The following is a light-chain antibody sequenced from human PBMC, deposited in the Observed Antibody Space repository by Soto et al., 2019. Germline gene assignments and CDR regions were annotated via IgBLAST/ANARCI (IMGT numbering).Light chain of an antibody. Sequence: QSALTQPRSVSGSPGQPVTISCTGTSSDVGGYNYVSWYQQRPGKAPKLMIFDVSKRPSGVPDRFSGSKSGNTASLTISGLQAEDEADYYCCSYAGSYAFEFGGGTKVTVL. CDR3: CSYAGSYAFE. CDR2: DVS. CDR1: SSDVGGYNY. J-gene: IGLJ2*01. V-gene: IGLV2-11*01.